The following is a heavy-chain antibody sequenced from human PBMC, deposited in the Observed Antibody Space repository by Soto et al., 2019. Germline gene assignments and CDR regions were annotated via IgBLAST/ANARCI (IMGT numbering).Heavy chain of an antibody. CDR1: GYSFSFYW. CDR3: ATAYVYDFENSNYYRDAFDI. Sequence: PGESLKISCKASGYSFSFYWIGWVRQMPGKGLEWMAIMYPDDSDIRYSPSFEAHVTISADKSTSTASLQWSSLKASDTAMYYCATAYVYDFENSNYYRDAFDIWGQGTLVTVSS. D-gene: IGHD3-22*01. CDR2: MYPDDSDI. J-gene: IGHJ3*02. V-gene: IGHV5-51*01.